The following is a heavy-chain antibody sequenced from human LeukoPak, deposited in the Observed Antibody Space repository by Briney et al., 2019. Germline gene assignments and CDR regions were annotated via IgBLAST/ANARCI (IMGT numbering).Heavy chain of an antibody. CDR1: GGSISSSSYY. V-gene: IGHV4-39*01. Sequence: SETLSLTCTVSGGSISSSSYYWGWIRQPPGKGLEWIGNIYYSGSTYYNASLQSRVTISVDTSKNQFSLKLSSVTAADTAVYYCARLRGLGPSDAFDIWGQGTMVTVSS. CDR3: ARLRGLGPSDAFDI. D-gene: IGHD2-15*01. CDR2: IYYSGST. J-gene: IGHJ3*02.